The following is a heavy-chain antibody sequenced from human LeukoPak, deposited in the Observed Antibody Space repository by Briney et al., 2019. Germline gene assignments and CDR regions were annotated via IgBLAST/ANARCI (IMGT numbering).Heavy chain of an antibody. CDR2: IYPGDSDT. CDR1: GYSFTSYW. D-gene: IGHD6-19*01. V-gene: IGHV5-51*01. J-gene: IGHJ4*02. Sequence: GASLKISCKGSGYSFTSYWIGWVRQMPGKGLEWMGIIYPGDSDTRYSPSFQGQVTISADKSISTAYLQWSSLKASDTAMYYCARLGGSGWYRECRPFDYWGQGTLVTVSS. CDR3: ARLGGSGWYRECRPFDY.